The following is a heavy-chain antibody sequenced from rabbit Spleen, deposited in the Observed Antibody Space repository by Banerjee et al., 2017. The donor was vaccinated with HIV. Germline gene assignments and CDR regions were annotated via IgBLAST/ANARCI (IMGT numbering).Heavy chain of an antibody. D-gene: IGHD1-1*01. CDR1: GVSLSDKDV. Sequence: EQLEESGGGLVKPEGSLTLTCKASGVSLSDKDVMCWVRQAPGKGLEWIACINIVTGKSVYASWAKGRVITSRTSSTTVTLQMTRLTAADTATYVCARDLVAVIGWNFNLWGQGTLVTVS. CDR2: INIVTGKS. CDR3: ARDLVAVIGWNFNL. J-gene: IGHJ4*01. V-gene: IGHV1S45*01.